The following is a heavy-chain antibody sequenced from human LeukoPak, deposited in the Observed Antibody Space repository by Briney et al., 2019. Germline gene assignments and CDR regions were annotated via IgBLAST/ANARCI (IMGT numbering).Heavy chain of an antibody. CDR3: AKDSPDRITMASYGMDV. CDR2: ISSSSSTI. J-gene: IGHJ6*02. D-gene: IGHD3-10*01. V-gene: IGHV3-48*01. CDR1: GFTFSSYS. Sequence: GGSLRLSCAASGFTFSSYSMNWVRQAPGKGLEWVSYISSSSSTIYYADSVKGRFTISRDNSKNTLYLQMNSLRAEDTAVYYCAKDSPDRITMASYGMDVWGQGTTVTVSS.